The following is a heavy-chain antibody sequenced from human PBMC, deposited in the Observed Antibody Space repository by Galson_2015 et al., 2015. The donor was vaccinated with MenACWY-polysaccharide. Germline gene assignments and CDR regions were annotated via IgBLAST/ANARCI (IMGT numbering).Heavy chain of an antibody. CDR1: GFTFSSYT. Sequence: SLRLSCAASGFTFSSYTMNWVRQAPGKGLEWLSYISSGSSTIYYADSVKGRFTISRDNAKNSLYLQMNSLRAEDTAVYYRARGRLDYWGQGTLVTVSS. CDR2: ISSGSSTI. CDR3: ARGRLDY. J-gene: IGHJ4*02. V-gene: IGHV3-48*01.